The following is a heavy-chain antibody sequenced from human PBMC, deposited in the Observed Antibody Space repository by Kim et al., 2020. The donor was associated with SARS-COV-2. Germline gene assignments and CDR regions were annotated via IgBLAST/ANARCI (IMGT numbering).Heavy chain of an antibody. CDR3: AREGDGFGVRNWFDP. J-gene: IGHJ5*02. Sequence: SETLSLTCTVSGGSISSYYWSWIRQPPGKGLEWIGYIYYSGSTKYNPSLKSRVTISVDTSKNQFSLKLSSVTAADTAVYYCAREGDGFGVRNWFDPWGQGTLVTVSA. CDR1: GGSISSYY. D-gene: IGHD3-10*01. CDR2: IYYSGST. V-gene: IGHV4-59*01.